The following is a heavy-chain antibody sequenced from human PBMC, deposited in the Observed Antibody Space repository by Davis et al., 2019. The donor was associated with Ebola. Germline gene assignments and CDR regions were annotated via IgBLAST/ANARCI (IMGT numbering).Heavy chain of an antibody. CDR1: GFTFSSYA. CDR3: AREVVPAARPRGLMDV. D-gene: IGHD2-2*02. CDR2: ISSNGGST. V-gene: IGHV3-64D*06. J-gene: IGHJ6*04. Sequence: GESLKISCAASGFTFSSYAMHWVRQAPGKGLEYVSAISSNGGSTYYADSVKGRFTISRDNSKNTLYLQMSSLRAEDTAVYYCAREVVPAARPRGLMDVWGKGTTVTVSS.